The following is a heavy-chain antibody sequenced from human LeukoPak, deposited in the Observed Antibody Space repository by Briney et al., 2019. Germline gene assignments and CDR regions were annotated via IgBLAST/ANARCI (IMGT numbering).Heavy chain of an antibody. J-gene: IGHJ3*02. D-gene: IGHD3-22*01. Sequence: GGSLRLSCAASGFPVSSYSWNWVRQAPGKGLEWVSSISSSSSYIYYADSVEGRFTISRDNAKNSLYLQMNSLRAEDTAVYYCARNYYDSDSEAFDIWGQGTMVTVSS. CDR1: GFPVSSYS. CDR2: ISSSSSYI. V-gene: IGHV3-21*01. CDR3: ARNYYDSDSEAFDI.